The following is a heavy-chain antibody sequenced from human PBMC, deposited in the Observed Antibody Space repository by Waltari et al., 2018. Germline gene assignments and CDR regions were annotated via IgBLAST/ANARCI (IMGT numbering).Heavy chain of an antibody. CDR2: IDPRRGVR. J-gene: IGHJ3*02. D-gene: IGHD1-7*01. CDR3: ARENSDSGAFDI. Sequence: QVQVVQSGAEVKKPGASVKVSCKASGYTFSDYYVQWVRQAPGQGLEGMGWIDPRRGVRTYAKKFPGRVTMTRDTSSSTAYMDLSRLSSDDTAVYYCARENSDSGAFDIWGQGTMVTVSS. V-gene: IGHV1-2*02. CDR1: GYTFSDYY.